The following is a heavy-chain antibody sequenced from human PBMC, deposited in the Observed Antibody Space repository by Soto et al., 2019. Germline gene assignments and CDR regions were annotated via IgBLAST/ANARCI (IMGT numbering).Heavy chain of an antibody. J-gene: IGHJ5*02. CDR1: GGSFSGYY. CDR3: ARGKGSSGYYYSTIRLNNWFDP. V-gene: IGHV4-34*01. CDR2: INHSGST. D-gene: IGHD3-22*01. Sequence: SETLSLTCAVYGGSFSGYYWSWIRQPPGKGLEWIGEINHSGSTNYNPSLKSRVTISVDTSKNQFSLKLSSVTAADTAVYYCARGKGSSGYYYSTIRLNNWFDPWGQGTLVTVSS.